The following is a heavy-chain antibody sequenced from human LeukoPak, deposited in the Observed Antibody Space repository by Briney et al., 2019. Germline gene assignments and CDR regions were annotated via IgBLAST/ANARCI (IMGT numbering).Heavy chain of an antibody. CDR2: IYYSGST. V-gene: IGHV4-39*01. CDR3: ARQGASNWFDP. D-gene: IGHD3-16*01. J-gene: IGHJ5*02. Sequence: ASETLSLTCTVSGGSISSSSYYWGWIRQPPGKGLEWIGSIYYSGSTYYNPSLKSRVTISVDTSKNQFSLKLSSVTAADTAVYYCARQGASNWFDPWGQGTLVTVSS. CDR1: GGSISSSSYY.